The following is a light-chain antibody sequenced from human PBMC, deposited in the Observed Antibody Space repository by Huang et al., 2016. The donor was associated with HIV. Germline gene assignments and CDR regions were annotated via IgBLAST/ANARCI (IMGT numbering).Light chain of an antibody. Sequence: EIVLTQSPGTLSLSPGERATLSCRASQSVYSRHLAWYQQKPGQAPRRLIYGASNRATGIPDRFSGSGSGTDFTLTISRLESEDFAVYYCQQYGSSPLTFGGGTKVEIK. V-gene: IGKV3-20*01. CDR1: QSVYSRH. CDR2: GAS. J-gene: IGKJ4*01. CDR3: QQYGSSPLT.